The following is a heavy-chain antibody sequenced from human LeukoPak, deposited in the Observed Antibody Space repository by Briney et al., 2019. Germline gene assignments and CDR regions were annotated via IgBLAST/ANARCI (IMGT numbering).Heavy chain of an antibody. CDR1: GGSFSGYY. D-gene: IGHD2-15*01. Sequence: SETLSLTCAVYGGSFSGYYWSWIRQPPGKGLEWIGEIDHSGSTNYNPSLKSRVTISVDTSKNQFSLKLSSVTAADTAVYYCAREDRSGGFYWGQGTLVTVSS. CDR3: AREDRSGGFY. CDR2: IDHSGST. V-gene: IGHV4-34*01. J-gene: IGHJ4*02.